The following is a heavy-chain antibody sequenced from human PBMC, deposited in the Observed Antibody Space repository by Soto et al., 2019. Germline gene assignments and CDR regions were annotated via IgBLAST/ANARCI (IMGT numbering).Heavy chain of an antibody. Sequence: QVQLVQSGAEVKKPGASVTVSCKASGYNFTSYAMHWVRQAPGPRLEWMGWINAGNGNTKYSQKFQGRAPITSDTSESTPDTELGSRRSEDTATYYCAVSGGGGSSSWPYDYWGQGTLVTVSS. CDR1: GYNFTSYA. CDR3: AVSGGGGSSSWPYDY. J-gene: IGHJ4*02. CDR2: INAGNGNT. V-gene: IGHV1-3*01. D-gene: IGHD6-13*01.